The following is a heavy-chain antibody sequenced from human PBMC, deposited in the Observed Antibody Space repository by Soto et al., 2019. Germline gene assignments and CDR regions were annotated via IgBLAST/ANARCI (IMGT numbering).Heavy chain of an antibody. CDR1: GYSFTSYW. Sequence: LGESLKISCKGSGYSFTSYWISWVRQMPGKGLEWMGRIDPSDSYTNYSPSFQGHVTISADKSISTAYLQWSSLKASDTAMYYCARTRNYDFWSGSIDYYGMDVWGQGTTVTVSS. D-gene: IGHD3-3*01. J-gene: IGHJ6*02. V-gene: IGHV5-10-1*01. CDR3: ARTRNYDFWSGSIDYYGMDV. CDR2: IDPSDSYT.